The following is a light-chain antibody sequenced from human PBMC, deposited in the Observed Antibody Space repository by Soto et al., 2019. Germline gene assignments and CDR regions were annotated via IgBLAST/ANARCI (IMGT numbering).Light chain of an antibody. CDR1: QSISSW. Sequence: DIQMTQSPSTLSASVGDRVTITCRASQSISSWLAWYQQKPGKAPKLLIYDASNLESGVPSRFSGGGSETEFTLTISSVQPEDSATYYCQQYKTHWTFGPGTKVDIK. V-gene: IGKV1-5*01. CDR3: QQYKTHWT. CDR2: DAS. J-gene: IGKJ3*01.